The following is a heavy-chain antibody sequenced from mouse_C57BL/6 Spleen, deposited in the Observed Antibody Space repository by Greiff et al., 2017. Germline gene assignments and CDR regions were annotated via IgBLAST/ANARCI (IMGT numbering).Heavy chain of an antibody. D-gene: IGHD2-3*01. CDR3: ARLHDGYYFDY. V-gene: IGHV5-12*01. CDR2: ISNGGGST. CDR1: GFTFSDYY. Sequence: EVKLMESGGGLVQPGGSLKLSCAASGFTFSDYYMYWVRQTPEKRLEWVAYISNGGGSTYYPDTVKGRFTISRDNAKNTLYLQMSRLKSEDTAMYYCARLHDGYYFDYWGQGTTLTVSS. J-gene: IGHJ2*01.